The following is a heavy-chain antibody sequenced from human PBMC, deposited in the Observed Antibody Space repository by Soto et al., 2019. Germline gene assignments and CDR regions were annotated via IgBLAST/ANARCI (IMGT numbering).Heavy chain of an antibody. CDR1: GGTFSSYA. D-gene: IGHD6-19*01. V-gene: IGHV1-69*01. CDR2: IIPIFGTA. J-gene: IGHJ4*02. CDR3: ASGRGGDYSSGWWGLDC. Sequence: QVQLVQSGAEVKKPGSSVKVSCKASGGTFSSYAISWVRQAPGQGLEWMGGIIPIFGTANYAQKFQGRVTITADESTSTAYMELSSMRSEDTDVYDCASGRGGDYSSGWWGLDCWGQGTLVTVSS.